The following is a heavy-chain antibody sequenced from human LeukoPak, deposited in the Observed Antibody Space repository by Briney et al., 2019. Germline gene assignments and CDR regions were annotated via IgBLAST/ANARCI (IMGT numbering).Heavy chain of an antibody. CDR2: IKQDGSEK. CDR3: ARSPYSGSFLGGY. J-gene: IGHJ4*02. V-gene: IGHV3-7*01. D-gene: IGHD1-26*01. CDR1: GFTFSSYW. Sequence: GGSLRLSCAASGFTFSSYWMSWVRQAPGKGLEWVANIKQDGSEKYYVDSVKGRFTISRDNAKNSLYLQMNSLRAEDTAVYYCARSPYSGSFLGGYWGQGTLVTASS.